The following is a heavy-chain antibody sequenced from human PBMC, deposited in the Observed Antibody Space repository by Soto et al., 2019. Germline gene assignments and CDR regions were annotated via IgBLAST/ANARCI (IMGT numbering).Heavy chain of an antibody. CDR2: IIPIFGTA. CDR3: ARKLYYYDSSGAFAI. CDR1: GGTFSSYA. Sequence: GASVKVSCKASGGTFSSYAISWVRQAPGQGLEWMGGIIPIFGTANYAQKFQGRVTITADESTSTAYMELSSLRSEDTAVYYCARKLYYYDSSGAFAIWGQGTMVTVSS. J-gene: IGHJ3*02. V-gene: IGHV1-69*13. D-gene: IGHD3-22*01.